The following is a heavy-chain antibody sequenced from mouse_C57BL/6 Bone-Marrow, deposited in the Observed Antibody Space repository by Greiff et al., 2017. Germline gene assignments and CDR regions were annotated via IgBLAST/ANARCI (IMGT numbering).Heavy chain of an antibody. J-gene: IGHJ1*03. CDR1: GYTFTSYW. CDR2: IHPNSGST. D-gene: IGHD1-1*01. V-gene: IGHV1-64*01. CDR3: ARGGYGSSYPHYWYFDV. Sequence: QVQLQQPGAELVKPGASVKLSCKASGYTFTSYWMHWVKQRPGQGLEWIGMIHPNSGSTNYNEKFKSKATLTVDQSSSTAYMQLSSLTSEDSAVYYCARGGYGSSYPHYWYFDVWGTGTTVTVAS.